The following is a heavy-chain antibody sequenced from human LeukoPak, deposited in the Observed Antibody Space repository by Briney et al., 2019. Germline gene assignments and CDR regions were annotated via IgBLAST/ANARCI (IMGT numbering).Heavy chain of an antibody. V-gene: IGHV4-31*03. Sequence: SETLSLTCTVSGGSISSGGYYWSWIRQHPGKGLEWIGYIYYSGSTYYNPSLKSRVTISVDTSKNQFSLKLSSVTAADTAVYYCARASLGDSSGYFEWGQGTLVTVSS. D-gene: IGHD3-22*01. J-gene: IGHJ4*02. CDR1: GGSISSGGYY. CDR3: ARASLGDSSGYFE. CDR2: IYYSGST.